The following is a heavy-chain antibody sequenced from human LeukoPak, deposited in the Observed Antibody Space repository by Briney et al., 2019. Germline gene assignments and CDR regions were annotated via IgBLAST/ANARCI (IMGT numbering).Heavy chain of an antibody. CDR2: ISYDGNNK. CDR3: AKVIASIAARPLDY. D-gene: IGHD6-6*01. J-gene: IGHJ4*02. Sequence: GGSLRLSCAASGFTFSSYAMHWVRQAPGKGLEWVAVISYDGNNKYYADSVKGRFTISRDNSKNTLYLQMNSLRAEDTAVYYCAKVIASIAARPLDYWGQGTLVTVSS. CDR1: GFTFSSYA. V-gene: IGHV3-30-3*01.